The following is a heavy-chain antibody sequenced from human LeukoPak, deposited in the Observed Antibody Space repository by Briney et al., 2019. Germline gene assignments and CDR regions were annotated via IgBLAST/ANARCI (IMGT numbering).Heavy chain of an antibody. J-gene: IGHJ6*03. CDR2: FDPEDGET. CDR1: GYTLTELS. V-gene: IGHV1-24*01. Sequence: ASVKVSCKVSGYTLTELSMHWVRQAPGKGLEWMGGFDPEDGETIYAQKFQGRVTMTEDTSTDTAYMELSSLRSEDTAVYYCATGLATYSSGWYNYNYYMDVWGKGTTVTVSS. D-gene: IGHD6-19*01. CDR3: ATGLATYSSGWYNYNYYMDV.